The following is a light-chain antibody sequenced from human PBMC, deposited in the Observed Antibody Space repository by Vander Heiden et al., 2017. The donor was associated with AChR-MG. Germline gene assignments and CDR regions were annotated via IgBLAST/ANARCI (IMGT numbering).Light chain of an antibody. V-gene: IGKV2-29*02. CDR1: QSLLHADGQTY. J-gene: IGKJ2*02. CDR2: GVT. CDR3: MEVVHFPCT. Sequence: DVVMTQTPLSLSVTPGQPASMSCKSCQSLLHADGQTYLHWYLLKPGQSPQLLIYGVTSRFSVVPKLCTGSGGGADLLQKISRVEAEVVGLYCCMEVVHFPCTFGQGTNLQIK.